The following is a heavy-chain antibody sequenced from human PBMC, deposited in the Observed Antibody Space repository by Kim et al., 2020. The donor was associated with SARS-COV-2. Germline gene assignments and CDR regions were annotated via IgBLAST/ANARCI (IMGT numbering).Heavy chain of an antibody. J-gene: IGHJ2*01. Sequence: GKGRFPLSRDNSKNTLYLQMTSLRAEDTAVYYCAKDHNSGSGFTEWYFDLWGRGTLVTVSS. D-gene: IGHD3-10*01. CDR3: AKDHNSGSGFTEWYFDL. V-gene: IGHV3-23*01.